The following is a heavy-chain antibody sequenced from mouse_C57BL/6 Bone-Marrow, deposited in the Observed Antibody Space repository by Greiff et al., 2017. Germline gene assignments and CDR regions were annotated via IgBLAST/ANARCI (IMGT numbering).Heavy chain of an antibody. Sequence: QVQLQQSGAELVRPGASVTLSCKASGYTFTDYEMHWVKQTPVHGLEWIGAIDPETGGTAYNQKFKGKAILTADKSSSTAYMELRSLTFEDSAVYYCTRSEWLLRSFADWGQGTLVTVSA. CDR1: GYTFTDYE. D-gene: IGHD2-3*01. CDR2: IDPETGGT. CDR3: TRSEWLLRSFAD. J-gene: IGHJ3*01. V-gene: IGHV1-15*01.